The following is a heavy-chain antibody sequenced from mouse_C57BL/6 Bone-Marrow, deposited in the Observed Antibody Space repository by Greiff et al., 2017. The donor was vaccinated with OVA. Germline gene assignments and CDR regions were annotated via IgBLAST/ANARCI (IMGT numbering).Heavy chain of an antibody. CDR2: ISDGGSYT. J-gene: IGHJ2*01. V-gene: IGHV5-4*03. CDR3: ARVFPQLGRDY. D-gene: IGHD4-1*02. Sequence: EVKLVESGGGLVKPGGSLKLSCAASGFTFSSYAMSWVRQTPEKRLEWVATISDGGSYTYYPDNVKGRFTISRDNAKNNLYLQMSHLKSEDTAMYYCARVFPQLGRDYWGQGTTLTVSS. CDR1: GFTFSSYA.